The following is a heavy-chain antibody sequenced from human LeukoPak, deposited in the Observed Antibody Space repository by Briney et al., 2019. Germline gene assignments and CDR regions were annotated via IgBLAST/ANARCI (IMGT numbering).Heavy chain of an antibody. CDR1: GFTFGDYW. J-gene: IGHJ3*02. CDR3: ATYWRHFDWLLSDI. CDR2: IKQDGSEN. V-gene: IGHV3-7*05. Sequence: GGSLRLSCEASGFTFGDYWMTWVRQAPGKGLEGVANIKQDGSENHYVDSVKGRFTISRDNAKNSLYLQMNSLGAEDTAVYYCATYWRHFDWLLSDIWGLGTMVTVSS. D-gene: IGHD3-9*01.